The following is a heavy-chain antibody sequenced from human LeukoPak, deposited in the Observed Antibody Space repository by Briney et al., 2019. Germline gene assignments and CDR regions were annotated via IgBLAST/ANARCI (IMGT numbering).Heavy chain of an antibody. CDR3: ARAGHYDTTWYQ. CDR1: GFTFSNFW. V-gene: IGHV3-7*01. J-gene: IGHJ4*02. Sequence: PGGSLRLSCAASGFTFSNFWMSWVRQAPGKGLEWVANIKQDGSEKHYVDSVRGRFTIFRDNAKNSLYLQMNSLSAEDTALYYCARAGHYDTTWYQWGQGTLVTVSS. CDR2: IKQDGSEK. D-gene: IGHD3-22*01.